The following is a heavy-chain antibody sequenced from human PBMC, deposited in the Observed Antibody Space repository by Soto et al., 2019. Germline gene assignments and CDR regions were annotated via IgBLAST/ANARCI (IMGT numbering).Heavy chain of an antibody. CDR1: GFTFSSYA. J-gene: IGHJ4*02. D-gene: IGHD1-26*01. CDR3: ERAHSFEGATDY. CDR2: ISYDGSNK. V-gene: IGHV3-30-3*01. Sequence: GGSLRLSCAASGFTFSSYAMHWVRQAPGKVLEWVAVISYDGSNKYYADSVKGRFTISRDNSKNTLYLQMNSLRAEDTAVYYCERAHSFEGATDYWGQGTLVTVSS.